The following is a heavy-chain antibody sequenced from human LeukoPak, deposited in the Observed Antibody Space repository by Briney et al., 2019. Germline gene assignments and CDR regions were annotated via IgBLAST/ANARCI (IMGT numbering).Heavy chain of an antibody. D-gene: IGHD3-3*01. V-gene: IGHV3-11*04. CDR2: ISSSGSTI. Sequence: GGSLRLSCAASGFTFSDYYMSWIRQAPGKGLEWVSYISSSGSTIYYADSVKGRFTISRDNAKNSMYLQMNSLRAEDTAVYYCARFDFWSGYVPFDYWGQGTLVTVSS. CDR1: GFTFSDYY. CDR3: ARFDFWSGYVPFDY. J-gene: IGHJ4*02.